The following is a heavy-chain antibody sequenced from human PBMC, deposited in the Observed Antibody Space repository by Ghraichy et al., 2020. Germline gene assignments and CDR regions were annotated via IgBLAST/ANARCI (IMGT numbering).Heavy chain of an antibody. CDR2: IYTSGST. Sequence: SETLSLTCTVSGGSISSYYWSWIRQPAGKGLEWIGRIYTSGSTNYNPSLKSRVTMSVDTSKNQFSLKLSSVTAADTAVYYCARDQFILTGYISYYYYGMDVWGQGTTVTVSS. D-gene: IGHD3-9*01. CDR1: GGSISSYY. J-gene: IGHJ6*02. V-gene: IGHV4-4*07. CDR3: ARDQFILTGYISYYYYGMDV.